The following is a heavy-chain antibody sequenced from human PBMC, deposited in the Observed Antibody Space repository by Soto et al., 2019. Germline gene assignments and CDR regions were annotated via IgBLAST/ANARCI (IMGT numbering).Heavy chain of an antibody. CDR3: ARQSSGWYNWFDP. Sequence: SETLSLSYSVSGGSISSSSDYWGWIRQPPGKGLEWIGSIYYSGSIYYNPSLKSRVTISVDTSKNQFSLKLSSVTAAETAVYYCARQSSGWYNWFDPWGQGTLVTVSS. CDR2: IYYSGSI. D-gene: IGHD6-19*01. J-gene: IGHJ5*02. V-gene: IGHV4-39*01. CDR1: GGSISSSSDY.